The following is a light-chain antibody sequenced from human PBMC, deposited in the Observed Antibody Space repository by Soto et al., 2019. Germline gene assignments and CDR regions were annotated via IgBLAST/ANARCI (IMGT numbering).Light chain of an antibody. V-gene: IGKV1-9*01. CDR3: QQADTFPIT. Sequence: DIQLTQSPSFLSASVGDRVTITCRASQGINTYLAWYQRKLGKAPKLLIYAASSLQSGVPSRFSGSGFGTDFTLTISSLQPEDSAIYYCQQADTFPITFGQGTRLEIK. CDR1: QGINTY. CDR2: AAS. J-gene: IGKJ5*01.